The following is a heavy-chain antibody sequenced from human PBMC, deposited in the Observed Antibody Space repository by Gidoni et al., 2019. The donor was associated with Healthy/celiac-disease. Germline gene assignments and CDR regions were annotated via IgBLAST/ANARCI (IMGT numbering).Heavy chain of an antibody. V-gene: IGHV4-4*07. Sequence: QVQLQETGPGLVKPSETLSLTGTVSGGSLSSYYWSWIRQPAGTGLEWIGRIYTSGSTNYNPSLQSRVTFSVDPSKNQFSLKLSSVTAADTAVYYCAGFAIFGGFGGGFDPWGQGTLVTVSS. J-gene: IGHJ5*02. CDR3: AGFAIFGGFGGGFDP. CDR1: GGSLSSYY. D-gene: IGHD3-3*01. CDR2: IYTSGST.